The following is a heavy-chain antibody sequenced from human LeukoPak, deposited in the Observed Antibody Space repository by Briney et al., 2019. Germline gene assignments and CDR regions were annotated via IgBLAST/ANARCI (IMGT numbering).Heavy chain of an antibody. Sequence: GGSLRLSCAASGFTFSSHWMHWVRPAPGKGLAWVSRISGDGRSTSYADSVKGRFTISRDNAENTLYLQMNSLRAEDTAVYYCTRGGLRYSSASDYWGQGTLVTVSS. J-gene: IGHJ4*02. V-gene: IGHV3-74*01. CDR1: GFTFSSHW. D-gene: IGHD5-18*01. CDR3: TRGGLRYSSASDY. CDR2: ISGDGRST.